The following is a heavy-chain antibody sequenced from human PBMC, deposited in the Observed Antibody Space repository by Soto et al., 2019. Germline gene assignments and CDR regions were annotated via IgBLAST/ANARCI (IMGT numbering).Heavy chain of an antibody. CDR1: GFRFRDYG. Sequence: EVQMVESGGGLVQPGGSLRLSCAASGFRFRDYGMYWVRQTPGKGLEWVANIKQDGSEKYYVDSVKGRFTISRDNARNSLFLQMDGLRAEDTAMYFCARVTTMGGYWGQGTLVTVSS. V-gene: IGHV3-7*01. CDR3: ARVTTMGGY. J-gene: IGHJ4*02. D-gene: IGHD4-17*01. CDR2: IKQDGSEK.